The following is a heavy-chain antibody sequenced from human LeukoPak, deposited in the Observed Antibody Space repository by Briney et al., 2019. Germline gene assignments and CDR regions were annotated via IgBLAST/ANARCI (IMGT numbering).Heavy chain of an antibody. CDR1: GDSISSNSAA. CDR3: ARESLAVAGTVTIDY. J-gene: IGHJ4*02. D-gene: IGHD6-19*01. V-gene: IGHV6-1*01. Sequence: SQTLSLTCAISGDSISSNSAAWNWIRQSPSRGLEWLGRTYYRSKWYNDYAVSVKSRITINPDTSKNQFSLQLNSVPPEDTAVYFCARESLAVAGTVTIDYWGQGTLVTVSS. CDR2: TYYRSKWYN.